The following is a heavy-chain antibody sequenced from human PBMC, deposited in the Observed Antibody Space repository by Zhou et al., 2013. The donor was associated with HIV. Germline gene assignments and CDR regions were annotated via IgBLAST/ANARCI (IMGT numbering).Heavy chain of an antibody. CDR2: IIPILGIA. J-gene: IGHJ4*02. V-gene: IGHV1-69*04. CDR1: GGTFSSYA. D-gene: IGHD3-22*01. CDR3: ARGSNYYDNSGYKY. Sequence: QVQLVQSGAEVKKPGSSVKVSCKASGGTFSSYAISWVRQAPGQGLEWMGRIIPILGIANYAQKFQGRVTITADKSTTTAYMELSSLRSEDTAVYYCARGSNYYDNSGYKYWGQGTLVTVVL.